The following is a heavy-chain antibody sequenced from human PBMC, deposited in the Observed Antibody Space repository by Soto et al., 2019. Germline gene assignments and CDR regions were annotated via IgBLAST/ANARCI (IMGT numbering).Heavy chain of an antibody. V-gene: IGHV3-15*01. D-gene: IGHD6-19*01. Sequence: GGSLRLSCAASGFTFSNAWMSWVRQAPGKGLEWVGRIKSKTDGGTTDYAAPVKGRFTISRDDSKNTLYLQMNSLKTEDTAVYYCTTQSRIAVAWDFDYWGQGTLVTVSS. CDR2: IKSKTDGGTT. CDR3: TTQSRIAVAWDFDY. CDR1: GFTFSNAW. J-gene: IGHJ4*02.